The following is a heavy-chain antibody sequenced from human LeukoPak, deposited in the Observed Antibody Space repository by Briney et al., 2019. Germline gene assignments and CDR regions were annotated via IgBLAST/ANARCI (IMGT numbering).Heavy chain of an antibody. D-gene: IGHD3-3*01. J-gene: IGHJ4*02. CDR1: GFTFSTYF. V-gene: IGHV3-30-3*01. CDR2: ISYDGSNK. CDR3: ARDAFYYDFWSGYYTLGDYFDY. Sequence: PGRSLRLSCAASGFTFSTYFMHWVCQAPGKGLEWVAVISYDGSNKYYADSVKGRFTISRDNSKNTLYLQMNSLRAEDTAVYYCARDAFYYDFWSGYYTLGDYFDYWGQGTLVTVSS.